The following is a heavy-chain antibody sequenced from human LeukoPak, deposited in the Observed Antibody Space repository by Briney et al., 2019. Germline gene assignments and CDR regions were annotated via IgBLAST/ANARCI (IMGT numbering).Heavy chain of an antibody. D-gene: IGHD3-10*01. Sequence: ASVKVSCKASGYTFTSYYMHWVRQAPGQGLEWMGIINPSGGSTGYAQKFQGRVTMTRDMSTSTVYMELSSLRSEDTAMYYCARDRRTLVYYYGSGSRQGYNWFDPWGQGTLVTVSS. CDR3: ARDRRTLVYYYGSGSRQGYNWFDP. CDR2: INPSGGST. J-gene: IGHJ5*02. CDR1: GYTFTSYY. V-gene: IGHV1-46*01.